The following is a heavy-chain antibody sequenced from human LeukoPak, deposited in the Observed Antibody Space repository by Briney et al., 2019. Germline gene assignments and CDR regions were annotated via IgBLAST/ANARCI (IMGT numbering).Heavy chain of an antibody. V-gene: IGHV1-24*01. CDR1: GYTLTELS. CDR3: ATRDHCSGGSCYSMNAFDI. J-gene: IGHJ3*02. CDR2: FDPEDGET. Sequence: ASVKVSCKVSGYTLTELSMHWVRQAPGKGLEWMGGFDPEDGETIYAQKFQGRVTMTEDTSTDTAYMELSSLRSEDTAVHYCATRDHCSGGSCYSMNAFDIWGQGTMVTVSS. D-gene: IGHD2-15*01.